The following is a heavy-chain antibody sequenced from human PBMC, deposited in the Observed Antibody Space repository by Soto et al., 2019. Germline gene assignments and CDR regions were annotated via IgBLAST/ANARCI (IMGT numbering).Heavy chain of an antibody. D-gene: IGHD3-3*01. CDR1: GDSISSHDW. CDR3: VQNGYYSLES. V-gene: IGHV4-4*02. Sequence: QVHLQESGPGLVTPSGTLSLTCTVSGDSISSHDWWSWVRQPPGKAMEWIGEIHHSGGTNYKPSLRSRLTISVDNSKNHFSVKLSSVTAAGTAIYYCVQNGYYSLESWGQGTPVTVSS. J-gene: IGHJ4*02. CDR2: IHHSGGT.